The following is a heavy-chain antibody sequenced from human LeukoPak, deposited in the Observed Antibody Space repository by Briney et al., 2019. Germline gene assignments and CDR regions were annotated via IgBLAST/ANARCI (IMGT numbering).Heavy chain of an antibody. J-gene: IGHJ4*02. D-gene: IGHD4-17*01. Sequence: GASVKVSCKASGYTFTSYAMHWVRQAPGQRLEWMGWINAGNGNTKYSQKFQGRVTITRDTSASTAYMELSSLRSEDTAVYYCARVHDYGDYPFDYWGQGTLVTVSS. V-gene: IGHV1-3*01. CDR1: GYTFTSYA. CDR3: ARVHDYGDYPFDY. CDR2: INAGNGNT.